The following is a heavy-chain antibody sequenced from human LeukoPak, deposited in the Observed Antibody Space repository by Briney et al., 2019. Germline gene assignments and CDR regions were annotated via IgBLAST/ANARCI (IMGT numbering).Heavy chain of an antibody. CDR3: AKSDCGGDCHLLDY. J-gene: IGHJ4*02. CDR1: GFTFDDYG. V-gene: IGHV3-23*01. Sequence: PGGSLRLSCAASGFTFDDYGMSWVRQAPGKGLEWVSHFGGSGGTIYYADSVKGRFTISRDNSKNTLYLQMNSLRAEDTAVYYCAKSDCGGDCHLLDYWGQGTLVTVSS. D-gene: IGHD2-21*02. CDR2: FGGSGGTI.